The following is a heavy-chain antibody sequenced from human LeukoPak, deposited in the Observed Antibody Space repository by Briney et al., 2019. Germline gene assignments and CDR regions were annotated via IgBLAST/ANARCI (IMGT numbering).Heavy chain of an antibody. V-gene: IGHV4-59*12. D-gene: IGHD2-2*01. CDR2: IYYSGST. CDR1: GGSISSYY. Sequence: SETLSLTCTVSGGSISSYYWSWIRQPPGKGLEWIGYIYYSGSTNYNPSLKSRVTISVDTSKNQFSLKLSSVTAADTAVYYCARGLGYCSSTSCMGYYGMDVWGQGTTVTVSS. CDR3: ARGLGYCSSTSCMGYYGMDV. J-gene: IGHJ6*02.